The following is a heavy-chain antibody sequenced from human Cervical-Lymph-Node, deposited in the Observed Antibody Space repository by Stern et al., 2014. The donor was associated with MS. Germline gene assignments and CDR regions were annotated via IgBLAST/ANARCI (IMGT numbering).Heavy chain of an antibody. CDR3: ARTTASSTGYAFDL. CDR2: IHWDGDK. V-gene: IGHV2-70*01. Sequence: QVTLRESGPALVKPTQTLTLTCNVSGFSLSTDGMCVSWIRQPPGKALEWLAIIHWDGDKYYNTSLKTRLIISKDTSKNQVVHTMTNMDPVDTSTYFCARTTASSTGYAFDLWGQGTLVTVSS. J-gene: IGHJ5*02. CDR1: GFSLSTDGMC. D-gene: IGHD2-15*01.